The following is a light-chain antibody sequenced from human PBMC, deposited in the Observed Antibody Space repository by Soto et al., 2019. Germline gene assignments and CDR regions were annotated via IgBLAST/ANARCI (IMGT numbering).Light chain of an antibody. CDR2: KAS. CDR1: QTISNW. CDR3: QQYNSYSQT. Sequence: IQMTQSPSTLSASVGDRVTITCRASQTISNWLAWYQQKPGQAPKLLIYKASTLESGVPSRFSGSGSGTESTLTISSLQPEDFATYYCQQYNSYSQTFGQGTKVDIK. J-gene: IGKJ1*01. V-gene: IGKV1-5*03.